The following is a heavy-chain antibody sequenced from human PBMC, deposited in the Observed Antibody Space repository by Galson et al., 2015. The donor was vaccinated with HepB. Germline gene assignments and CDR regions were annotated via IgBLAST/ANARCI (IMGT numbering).Heavy chain of an antibody. CDR1: GYSFTSYW. V-gene: IGHV5-51*01. CDR3: AREGTRYCTGGVCSLDY. J-gene: IGHJ4*02. Sequence: QSGAEVKKPGESLKISCKGSGYSFTSYWIGWVRQMPGKGLEWMGIIYPGDSDTRYSPSFQGQVTISADKSISTAYLQWSSLRSEDTAVYYCAREGTRYCTGGVCSLDYWGQGTLVTVSS. D-gene: IGHD2-8*02. CDR2: IYPGDSDT.